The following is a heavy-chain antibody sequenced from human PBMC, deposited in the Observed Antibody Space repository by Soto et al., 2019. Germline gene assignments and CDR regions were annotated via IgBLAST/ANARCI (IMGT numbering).Heavy chain of an antibody. CDR2: ISAYNGNT. V-gene: IGHV1-18*01. Sequence: GASVKVSCKASGYTFTSYGISWVRQAPGQGLEWMGWISAYNGNTNYAQKLQGRVTMTADTSTSTAYMELRSLRSDDTAVYYCARDLGYSGYDWALTNWGQGTLVTVSS. J-gene: IGHJ4*02. CDR3: ARDLGYSGYDWALTN. D-gene: IGHD5-12*01. CDR1: GYTFTSYG.